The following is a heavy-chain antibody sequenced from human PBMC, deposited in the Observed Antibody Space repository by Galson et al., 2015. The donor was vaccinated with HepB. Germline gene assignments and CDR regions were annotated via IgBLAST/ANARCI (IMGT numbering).Heavy chain of an antibody. D-gene: IGHD2-2*01. CDR2: INPSGGST. CDR1: GYTFTSYY. V-gene: IGHV1-46*03. Sequence: SVKVSCKASGYTFTSYYMHWVRQAPGQGLEWMGIINPSGGSTSYAQKFQGRVTMTRDTSTSTVYMELSSLRSEDTAVYYCARDDVVVPAAMLTQGAFDYWGQGTLVTVSS. J-gene: IGHJ4*02. CDR3: ARDDVVVPAAMLTQGAFDY.